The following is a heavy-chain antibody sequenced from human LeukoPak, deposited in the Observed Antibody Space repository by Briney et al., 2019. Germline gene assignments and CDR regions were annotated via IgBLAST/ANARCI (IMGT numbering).Heavy chain of an antibody. Sequence: ASVKVSCKASGGTFSSYAISWVRQAPGQGLEWMGGIIPIFGTANYAQKFQGRVTITADESTSTAYMELSSLRSEDTAVYYCASLVRGVILDYWGQGTLVTVSS. D-gene: IGHD3-10*01. J-gene: IGHJ4*02. CDR2: IIPIFGTA. V-gene: IGHV1-69*13. CDR3: ASLVRGVILDY. CDR1: GGTFSSYA.